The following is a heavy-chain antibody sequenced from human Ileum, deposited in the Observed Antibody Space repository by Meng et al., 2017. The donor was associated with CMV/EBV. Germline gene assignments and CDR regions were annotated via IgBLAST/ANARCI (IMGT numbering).Heavy chain of an antibody. D-gene: IGHD3-22*01. Sequence: QGQVGESGGGLVKPGGSLRLSCAASGLTFSDQYMSWIRQAPGKGLEWVAFMRNDGSYKYYADSVKGRFTISRDSFRNTLYLQMNSLRPEDSGLYYCSMKYYESSPFDPWGQGTLVTVSS. J-gene: IGHJ5*02. CDR3: SMKYYESSPFDP. CDR1: GLTFSDQY. V-gene: IGHV3-30*02. CDR2: MRNDGSYK.